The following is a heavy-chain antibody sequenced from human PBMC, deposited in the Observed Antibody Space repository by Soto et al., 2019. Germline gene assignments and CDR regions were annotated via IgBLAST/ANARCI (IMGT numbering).Heavy chain of an antibody. Sequence: GASVKVSCKASGYTFTNYGISWVRQAPGQGLEWMGWISTYNTNTNYAQKFQGRVTMATDTSTSTVYMEMRSLTFDDTAVYYCARDRGHCSTSTCHFEAYYWGQRTLVTVSS. V-gene: IGHV1-18*01. CDR2: ISTYNTNT. D-gene: IGHD2-2*01. CDR1: GYTFTNYG. CDR3: ARDRGHCSTSTCHFEAYY. J-gene: IGHJ4*02.